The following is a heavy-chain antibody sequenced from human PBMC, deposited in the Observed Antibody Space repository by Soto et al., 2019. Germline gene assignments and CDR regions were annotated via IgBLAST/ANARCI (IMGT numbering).Heavy chain of an antibody. V-gene: IGHV1-2*02. J-gene: IGHJ5*02. CDR2: INPNSGGT. Sequence: QVQLVQSGAEVKKPGASVKVSCKASGYTFTGYYMHWVRQAPGQGLEWMGWINPNSGGTNYAQKFQGRVTMTRDTSISTAYMELSRLRSDDTAVYYCARDVTDIVVVVAAINWFDPWGQGTLVTVSS. CDR1: GYTFTGYY. CDR3: ARDVTDIVVVVAAINWFDP. D-gene: IGHD2-15*01.